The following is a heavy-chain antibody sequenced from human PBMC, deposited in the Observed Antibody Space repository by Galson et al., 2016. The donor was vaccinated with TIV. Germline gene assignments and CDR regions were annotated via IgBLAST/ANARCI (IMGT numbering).Heavy chain of an antibody. CDR2: IYHSGTT. V-gene: IGHV4-4*02. D-gene: IGHD3-9*01. CDR3: AKSYYDTLTGPVEFDYGMDV. Sequence: LSLTCAVSGDSIRSNNWWNWVRQPPGKGLEWIGDIYHSGTTKYNPSLNSQVTIPVDKSKKQFSLKMNSLTAADTAVYYCAKSYYDTLTGPVEFDYGMDVWGQGTTAIVS. CDR1: GDSIRSNNW. J-gene: IGHJ6*02.